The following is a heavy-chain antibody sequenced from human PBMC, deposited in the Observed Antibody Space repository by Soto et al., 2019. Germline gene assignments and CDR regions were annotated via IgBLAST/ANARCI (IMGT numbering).Heavy chain of an antibody. CDR2: ISSHGDTT. V-gene: IGHV3-23*01. CDR1: GFLFSSYA. Sequence: GGSLRLSCEASGFLFSSYAMNWVRQAPGKGLEWISSISSHGDTTYYAQSVRGRFTISRDNSKNTLFLQMSSLRAGDTVVYFCARDHYDFWSGFSRTICFHPWGQGSLVTVSS. D-gene: IGHD3-3*01. CDR3: ARDHYDFWSGFSRTICFHP. J-gene: IGHJ5*02.